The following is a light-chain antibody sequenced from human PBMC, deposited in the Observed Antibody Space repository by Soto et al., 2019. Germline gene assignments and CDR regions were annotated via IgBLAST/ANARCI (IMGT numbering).Light chain of an antibody. J-gene: IGKJ2*01. CDR1: QSVNIGY. Sequence: EIVLTQSPGTLSLSPGERATLSCRASQSVNIGYLAWYQQKPGQAPRLLLYGASSRATGIPDRFSGSGSGTDFTLTISTLEPEDFAVYYCQQLGSSPYTFGQETNLEIK. CDR3: QQLGSSPYT. CDR2: GAS. V-gene: IGKV3-20*01.